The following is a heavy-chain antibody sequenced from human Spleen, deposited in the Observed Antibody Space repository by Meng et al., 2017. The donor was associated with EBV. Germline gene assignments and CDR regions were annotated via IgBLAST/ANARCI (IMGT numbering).Heavy chain of an antibody. V-gene: IGHV1-69*06. CDR1: GGTFSSYA. CDR2: IIPTFGTT. J-gene: IGHJ4*02. D-gene: IGHD6-13*01. CDR3: ARDPGIASAGNFDY. Sequence: QVQLGTSGDEVNKPGSSVKVSCKASGGTFSSYAISWVRQAPGQGLEWMGGIIPTFGTTNYAQKFQGRVTITADKSTTTAYMELSSLRSEDTAVYYCARDPGIASAGNFDYWGQGTLVTVSS.